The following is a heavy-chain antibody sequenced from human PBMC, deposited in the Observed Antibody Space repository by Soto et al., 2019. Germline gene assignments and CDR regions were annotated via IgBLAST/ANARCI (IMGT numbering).Heavy chain of an antibody. CDR2: IIPIFGTA. CDR1: GGTFSSYA. J-gene: IGHJ6*02. Sequence: SVKVSCKASGGTFSSYAISWVRQAPGQGLEWMGGIIPIFGTANYAQKFQGRVTITADESTSTAYMELSSLRSEDTAVYYCARNGDDSSGYYPYGMDVWGQGTTVTVSS. D-gene: IGHD3-22*01. V-gene: IGHV1-69*13. CDR3: ARNGDDSSGYYPYGMDV.